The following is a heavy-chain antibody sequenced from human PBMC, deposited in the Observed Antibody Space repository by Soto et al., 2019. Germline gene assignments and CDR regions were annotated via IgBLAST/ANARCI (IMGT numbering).Heavy chain of an antibody. D-gene: IGHD3-3*01. CDR1: GFTFSSYG. CDR3: ARDPLEWLTENNWFDP. V-gene: IGHV3-33*01. Sequence: GGSLRLSCAASGFTFSSYGMHWVRQAPGKGLEWVAVIWYDGSNKYYADSVKGRFTISRDNSKNTLYLQMNSLRAEDTAVYYCARDPLEWLTENNWFDPWGQGTLVTVSS. J-gene: IGHJ5*02. CDR2: IWYDGSNK.